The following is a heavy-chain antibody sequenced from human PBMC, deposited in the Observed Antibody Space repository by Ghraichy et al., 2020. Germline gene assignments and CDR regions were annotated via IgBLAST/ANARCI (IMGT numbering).Heavy chain of an antibody. CDR3: ARVGWLGIDY. D-gene: IGHD6-19*01. CDR2: INPNNGGT. CDR1: RATFSTPY. Sequence: ASVKVSCKTARATFSTPYTHHYLLCPLLLQKKKGWINPNNGGTYYAQIFQGRVTMARDTSISTAYMELSRLRSDDSAVYYCARVGWLGIDYWGHGTLVTVSS. J-gene: IGHJ4*01. V-gene: IGHV1-2*02.